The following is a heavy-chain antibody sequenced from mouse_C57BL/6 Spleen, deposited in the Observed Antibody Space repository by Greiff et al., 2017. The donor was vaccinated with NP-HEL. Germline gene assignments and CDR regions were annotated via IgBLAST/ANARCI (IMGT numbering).Heavy chain of an antibody. J-gene: IGHJ2*01. V-gene: IGHV5-6*01. D-gene: IGHD3-3*01. CDR2: ISSGGSYT. CDR3: ARQRDYYFGD. Sequence: EVHLVESGGDLVKPGGSLKLSCAASGFTFSSYGMSWVRQTPDKRLEWVATISSGGSYTYYPDSVKGRFTISRDNAKNTLYLQMSSLKSEDTAMYYCARQRDYYFGDWGQGTTLTVSS. CDR1: GFTFSSYG.